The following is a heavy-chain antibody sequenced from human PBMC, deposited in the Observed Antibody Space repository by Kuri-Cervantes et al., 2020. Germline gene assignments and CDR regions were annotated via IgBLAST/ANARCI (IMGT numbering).Heavy chain of an antibody. CDR3: ARDRAGTMVSPYYYMDV. J-gene: IGHJ6*03. V-gene: IGHV3-11*01. Sequence: GESLKISCAASGFTFSDYYMSWIRQAPGKGLEWVSYMSSSGSTIYYADSVKGRFTISRDNAKNSLYLQMNSLRAEDTAVYYCARDRAGTMVSPYYYMDVWGKGTTVTVSS. CDR2: MSSSGSTI. CDR1: GFTFSDYY. D-gene: IGHD3-10*01.